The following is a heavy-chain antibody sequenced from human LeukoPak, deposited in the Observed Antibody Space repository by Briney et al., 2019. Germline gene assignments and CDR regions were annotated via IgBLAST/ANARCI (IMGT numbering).Heavy chain of an antibody. Sequence: GGSLRLSCAASGFPFSTYSMNWVRQAPGKGLEWVAVISYDGSNKYYADHLKGRFTFSRDNSKNTLYLQMNSLRVEDTAVYYCARETVAVAGGFDYWGQGTLVTVSS. J-gene: IGHJ4*02. CDR3: ARETVAVAGGFDY. CDR1: GFPFSTYS. V-gene: IGHV3-30*03. D-gene: IGHD6-19*01. CDR2: ISYDGSNK.